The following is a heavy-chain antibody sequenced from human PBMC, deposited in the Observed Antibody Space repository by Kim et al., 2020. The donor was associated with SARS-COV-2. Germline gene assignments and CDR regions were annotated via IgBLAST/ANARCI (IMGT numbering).Heavy chain of an antibody. Sequence: GGSLRLSCAASGFTFSNAWMSWVRQAPGKGLEWVGRIKSKTDGGTTEYAAPVKGRFTISRDDSKNTVYLQMNSLKTEDTAVYYCTTVNFCSSTSCQYYFDYLGQATLVTVSS. J-gene: IGHJ4*02. CDR2: IKSKTDGGTT. V-gene: IGHV3-15*01. D-gene: IGHD2-2*01. CDR1: GFTFSNAW. CDR3: TTVNFCSSTSCQYYFDY.